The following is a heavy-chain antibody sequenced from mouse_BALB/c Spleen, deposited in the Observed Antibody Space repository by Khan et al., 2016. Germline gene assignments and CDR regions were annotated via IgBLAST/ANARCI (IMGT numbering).Heavy chain of an antibody. CDR2: IYPGDGDT. V-gene: IGHV1-80*01. CDR1: GYAFSSYW. Sequence: VQLQESGAELVRPGSSVKISCKASGYAFSSYWMNWLKQRPGQGLEWIGQIYPGDGDTNYNGKFKGKATLTADKSSSTAYMQLSGLTSEASAVYFCARMNEGSFADWGQGTLVTVSA. CDR3: ARMNEGSFAD. J-gene: IGHJ3*01.